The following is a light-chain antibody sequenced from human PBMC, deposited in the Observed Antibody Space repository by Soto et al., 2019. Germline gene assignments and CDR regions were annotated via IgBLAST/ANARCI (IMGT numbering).Light chain of an antibody. Sequence: EIVLTQSPGTLSLSPGERATLSCRTSQTVSSSYLAWYQQKPGQAPRLLIYAASYRATGIPDRFSGSGSGTDFTHTISRLEPEDFAVYYCQQYHTSPRTFGQGTKVEIK. V-gene: IGKV3-20*01. CDR1: QTVSSSY. CDR2: AAS. CDR3: QQYHTSPRT. J-gene: IGKJ2*01.